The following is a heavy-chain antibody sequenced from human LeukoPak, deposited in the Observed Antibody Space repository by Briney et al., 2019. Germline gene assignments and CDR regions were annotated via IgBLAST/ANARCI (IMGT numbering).Heavy chain of an antibody. CDR1: GDSVSSNSAA. V-gene: IGHV6-1*01. Sequence: SQTLSLTCAISGDSVSSNSAAWNWIRQSPSRGLEWLGRTYYRSKWYNDYAVSVKSRITINPDTSKNQFSLQLNSVTPEDTAVYYCARVDIVVVPAARSNNYYYHYGMDVWGKGTTVTVSS. CDR3: ARVDIVVVPAARSNNYYYHYGMDV. J-gene: IGHJ6*04. CDR2: TYYRSKWYN. D-gene: IGHD2-2*03.